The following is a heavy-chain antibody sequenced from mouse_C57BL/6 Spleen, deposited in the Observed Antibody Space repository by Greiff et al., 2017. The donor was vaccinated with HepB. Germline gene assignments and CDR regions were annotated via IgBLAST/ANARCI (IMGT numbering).Heavy chain of an antibody. Sequence: EVMLVESGGGLVKPGGSLKLSCAASGFTFSSYAMSWVRPTPEKRLEWVATISDGGSYTYYPDNVKGRFTISRDNAKNNLYLQMSHLKSEDTAMYYCAREGYYGSRTWFAYWGQGTLVTVSA. CDR2: ISDGGSYT. V-gene: IGHV5-4*01. D-gene: IGHD1-1*01. CDR1: GFTFSSYA. CDR3: AREGYYGSRTWFAY. J-gene: IGHJ3*01.